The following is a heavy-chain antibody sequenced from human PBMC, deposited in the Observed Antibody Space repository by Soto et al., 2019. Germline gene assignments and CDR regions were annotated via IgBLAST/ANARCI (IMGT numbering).Heavy chain of an antibody. D-gene: IGHD3-16*02. CDR1: GGSISSSSYY. CDR2: IYYSGST. Sequence: SETLSLTCTVSGGSISSSSYYWGWIRQPPGKGLEWIGSIYYSGSTYYNPSLKSRVTISVDTSKNQFSLKLSSVTAADTAVYYCARENIDYYYMDVWGKGTTVTVSS. CDR3: ARENIDYYYMDV. J-gene: IGHJ6*03. V-gene: IGHV4-39*07.